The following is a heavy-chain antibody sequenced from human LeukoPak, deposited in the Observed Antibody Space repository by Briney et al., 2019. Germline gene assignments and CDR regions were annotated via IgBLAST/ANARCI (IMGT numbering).Heavy chain of an antibody. V-gene: IGHV1-18*01. D-gene: IGHD2-15*01. J-gene: IGHJ3*02. CDR3: ARVPCTGGSCHDAFDM. Sequence: ASVKVSCKASGYTFIRYGISWVRQAPGQGLEWMGWISPYIGNTNYAQRLQGRVTMTTDTSTSTAYMELRTLRSDDTAVYYCARVPCTGGSCHDAFDMWGQGTMVTISS. CDR2: ISPYIGNT. CDR1: GYTFIRYG.